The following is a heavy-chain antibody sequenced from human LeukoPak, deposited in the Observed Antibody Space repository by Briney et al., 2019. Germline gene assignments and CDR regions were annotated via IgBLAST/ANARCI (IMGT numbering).Heavy chain of an antibody. Sequence: SETLSLTCTVSGGSISSYYRSWIRQPPGKGLEWIGYIYYSGSTNYNPSLKSRVTISVDTSKNQFSLKLSSVTAADTAVYYCARAISSLVRNWNDVGYYYYYYMDVWGKGTTVTVSS. D-gene: IGHD1-1*01. CDR3: ARAISSLVRNWNDVGYYYYYYMDV. CDR2: IYYSGST. J-gene: IGHJ6*03. CDR1: GGSISSYY. V-gene: IGHV4-59*01.